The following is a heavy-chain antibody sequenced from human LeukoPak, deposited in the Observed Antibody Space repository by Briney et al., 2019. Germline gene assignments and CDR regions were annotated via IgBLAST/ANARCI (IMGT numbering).Heavy chain of an antibody. CDR2: IYYSGST. J-gene: IGHJ4*02. Sequence: PSETLSLTCTVSGGSISSSSYYWGWIRQPPGKGLEWIGSIYYSGSTYYNPSLKSRVTISVDTSKNQFSLKLSSVTAADTAVYYCVRGAQSYDSSGYYYGDPFDYWAREPWSPSPQ. CDR3: VRGAQSYDSSGYYYGDPFDY. CDR1: GGSISSSSYY. V-gene: IGHV4-39*07. D-gene: IGHD3-22*01.